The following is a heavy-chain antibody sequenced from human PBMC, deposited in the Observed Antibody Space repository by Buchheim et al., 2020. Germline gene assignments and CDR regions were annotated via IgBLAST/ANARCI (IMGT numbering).Heavy chain of an antibody. CDR2: INSDGSDS. CDR3: ARDYYGVDY. V-gene: IGHV3-74*01. CDR1: GFIFSNYW. J-gene: IGHJ4*02. D-gene: IGHD3-10*01. Sequence: EVQLVESGGGLVQPGGSLRLSCAASGFIFSNYWMHWVRQAPGKGLVWVSQINSDGSDSTYADSVKGRFPISRANAKNTLYLQMNSLRGEDTAVYYCARDYYGVDYWGQGTL.